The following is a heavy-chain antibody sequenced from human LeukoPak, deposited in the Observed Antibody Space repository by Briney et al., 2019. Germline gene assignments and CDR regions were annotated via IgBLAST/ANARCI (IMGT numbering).Heavy chain of an antibody. J-gene: IGHJ5*02. V-gene: IGHV4-34*01. CDR1: GGSFSGYY. Sequence: SETLSLTCAVYGGSFSGYYWSWIRQPPGKGLEWIGEINHSGSTNYNPSLKSRVTISVDTSKNQFSLKLSSVTAADTAVYYCARARGYCSGGSCYSYGWFDPWGQGTLVTVS. CDR3: ARARGYCSGGSCYSYGWFDP. D-gene: IGHD2-15*01. CDR2: INHSGST.